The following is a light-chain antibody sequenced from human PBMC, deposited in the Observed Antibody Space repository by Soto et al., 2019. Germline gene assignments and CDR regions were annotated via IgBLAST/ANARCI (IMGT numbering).Light chain of an antibody. CDR2: KAS. CDR3: QPYNSYPWT. Sequence: DIQMTQSPSTLSASVGDRVTITCRASQSISNWLAWYQQKPGKAPKLLIYKASSLESGVPSRFSGSGSVTEFTLTISSLQPDDFATYYCQPYNSYPWTFGQGTKVEIK. CDR1: QSISNW. J-gene: IGKJ1*01. V-gene: IGKV1-5*03.